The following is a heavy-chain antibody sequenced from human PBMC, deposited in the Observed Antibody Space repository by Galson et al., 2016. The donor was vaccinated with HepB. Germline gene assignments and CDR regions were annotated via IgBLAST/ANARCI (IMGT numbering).Heavy chain of an antibody. CDR1: GYIFSDYG. CDR2: ISAYNGDT. Sequence: SVKVSCKASGYIFSDYGLSWVRQAPGQSLEWMGWISAYNGDTQYAQKFQGRVTMTTDTPTSTAYMHLTNLRSDDTATYYCARDPKGPCGGSSCPPESWGQGTLVTVSS. D-gene: IGHD2-15*01. V-gene: IGHV1-18*01. J-gene: IGHJ5*02. CDR3: ARDPKGPCGGSSCPPES.